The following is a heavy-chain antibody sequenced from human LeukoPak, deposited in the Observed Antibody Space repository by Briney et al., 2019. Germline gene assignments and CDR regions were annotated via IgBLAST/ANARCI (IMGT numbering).Heavy chain of an antibody. V-gene: IGHV1-2*06. J-gene: IGHJ4*02. CDR3: ARDFQWLHRYSYGY. CDR2: INPNSGGT. CDR1: GYTFTGYY. D-gene: IGHD5-18*01. Sequence: ASVKVSCKASGYTFTGYYMHWVRQAPGQGLEWMGRINPNSGGTNYAQKFQGRVTMTRDTSISTAYMELSRLRSDDTAVYYCARDFQWLHRYSYGYWGQGTLVTVSS.